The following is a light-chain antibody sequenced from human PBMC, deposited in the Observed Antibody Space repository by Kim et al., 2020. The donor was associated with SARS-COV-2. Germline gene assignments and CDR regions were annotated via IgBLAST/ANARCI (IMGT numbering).Light chain of an antibody. CDR3: QPYEDLPYT. CDR1: KDISNY. CDR2: DAS. V-gene: IGKV1-33*01. J-gene: IGKJ2*01. Sequence: SSVGHGDNIPHQASKDISNYLHCDPQEPGRAPNLLIYDASTLQTVVSSRFSGSGSGTEFTLTINSLQPDDIATYFCQPYEDLPYTFGQGTTLEI.